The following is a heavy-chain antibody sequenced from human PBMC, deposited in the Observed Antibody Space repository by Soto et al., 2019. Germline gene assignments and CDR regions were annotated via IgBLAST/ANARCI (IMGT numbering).Heavy chain of an antibody. CDR2: TYYRSTWYN. V-gene: IGHV6-1*01. D-gene: IGHD6-13*01. Sequence: SQTLSLTCAISGDSVSSNSAAWNWIRQSPSRGLEWLGRTYYRSTWYNDYAVSVKSRITINPDTSKNQFSLQLNSVTPEDTAVYYCARVGGAAAGTSYYSYYMDVWGKGTTVTVSS. CDR1: GDSVSSNSAA. J-gene: IGHJ6*03. CDR3: ARVGGAAAGTSYYSYYMDV.